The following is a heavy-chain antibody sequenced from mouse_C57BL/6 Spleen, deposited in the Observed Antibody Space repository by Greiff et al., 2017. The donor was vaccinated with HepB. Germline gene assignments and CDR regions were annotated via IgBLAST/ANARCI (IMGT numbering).Heavy chain of an antibody. D-gene: IGHD1-1*01. CDR2: ILPSFGRT. CDR3: ARGTTVVAYYFDY. Sequence: VQLQQSGSELRSPGSSVKLSCKDFDSEVFPIAYMSWVRQKPGHGFEWIGGILPSFGRTIYGEKFEDKATLDADTLSNTAYLELNSLTSEDSAIYYCARGTTVVAYYFDYWGQGTTLTVSS. CDR1: DSEVFPIAY. V-gene: IGHV15-2*01. J-gene: IGHJ2*01.